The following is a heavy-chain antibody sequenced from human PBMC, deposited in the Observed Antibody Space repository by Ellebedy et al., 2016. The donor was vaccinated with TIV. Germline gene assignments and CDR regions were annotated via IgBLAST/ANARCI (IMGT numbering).Heavy chain of an antibody. J-gene: IGHJ4*02. CDR1: GVSISGYH. CDR2: LYNSGST. D-gene: IGHD6-19*01. CDR3: ARDWTIGYSSGYYIDY. V-gene: IGHV4-4*07. Sequence: MPSETLSLTCSVSGVSISGYHWCWFWQLAGKGLQWLGRLYNSGSTNYNPPPKSLVTMSLDTSKNQFSLKLTSVTAADTAMYFCARDWTIGYSSGYYIDYWGQGTPVTVSS.